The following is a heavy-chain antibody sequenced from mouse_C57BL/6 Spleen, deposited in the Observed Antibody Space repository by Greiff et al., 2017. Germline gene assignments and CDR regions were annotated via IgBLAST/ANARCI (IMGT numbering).Heavy chain of an antibody. Sequence: EVQGVESGGGLVKPGGSLKLSCAASGFTFSSYAMSWVRQTPEKRLEWVATISDGGSYTYYPDNVKGRFTISRDNAKNNLYLQMSHLKSEDTAMYYCAREVYDYDYDCWGQGTTLTVSS. V-gene: IGHV5-4*01. D-gene: IGHD2-4*01. CDR2: ISDGGSYT. J-gene: IGHJ2*01. CDR3: AREVYDYDYDC. CDR1: GFTFSSYA.